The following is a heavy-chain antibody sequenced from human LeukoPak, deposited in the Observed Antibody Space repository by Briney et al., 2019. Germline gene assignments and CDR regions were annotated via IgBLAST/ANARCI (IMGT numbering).Heavy chain of an antibody. Sequence: ASVKVSCKASGYTFSNYGISWVRQAPGQGLEWMGWISGHNGDTNYAQKLQGRVTMTTDTSTNTAYMELRSLKSDDTAVYYCARDVFRGVVMSVEYHSYSGMDVWGEGTPVTVSS. D-gene: IGHD3-10*01. J-gene: IGHJ6*02. CDR1: GYTFSNYG. V-gene: IGHV1-18*04. CDR3: ARDVFRGVVMSVEYHSYSGMDV. CDR2: ISGHNGDT.